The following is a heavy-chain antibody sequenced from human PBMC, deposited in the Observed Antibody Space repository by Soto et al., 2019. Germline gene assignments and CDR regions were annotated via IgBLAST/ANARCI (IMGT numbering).Heavy chain of an antibody. V-gene: IGHV4-59*08. D-gene: IGHD3-10*01. Sequence: QVQLQESGPGLVKPSETMSLSCTVSGGSISSYYWSWFRQSPGKRMEWIGYVHHSWGSSYNPSLQSRVAISLDTCKSQFSLKVTSVTATATAVCYCARQGFGPLHGLVDVWGQGTTVTVSS. J-gene: IGHJ6*02. CDR3: ARQGFGPLHGLVDV. CDR1: GGSISSYY. CDR2: VHHSWGS.